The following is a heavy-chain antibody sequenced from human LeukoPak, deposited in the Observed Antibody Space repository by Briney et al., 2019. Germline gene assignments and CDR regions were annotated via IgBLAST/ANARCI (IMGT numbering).Heavy chain of an antibody. CDR2: ISSSSSYI. V-gene: IGHV3-21*01. CDR1: GFTFSSYA. D-gene: IGHD3-22*01. J-gene: IGHJ4*02. CDR3: ARDHYYDSSGYYPTANFDY. Sequence: GGSLRLSCAASGFTFSSYAMLWVRQAPGKGLEWVSSISSSSSYIYYADSVKGRFTISRDNAKNSLYLQMNSLRAEDTAVYYCARDHYYDSSGYYPTANFDYWGQGTLVTVSS.